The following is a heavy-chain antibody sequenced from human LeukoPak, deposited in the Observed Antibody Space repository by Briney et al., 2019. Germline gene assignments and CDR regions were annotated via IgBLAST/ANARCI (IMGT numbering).Heavy chain of an antibody. Sequence: PGGSLRLSCAASGFTFSSYAMHWVRQAPGKGLEWVAVISYDGSSKYYADSVKGRFTISRDNSKNTLYLQMNSLRAEDTAVYYCASIYCGGDCYSVDAFDIWGQGTMVTVSS. CDR2: ISYDGSSK. CDR3: ASIYCGGDCYSVDAFDI. D-gene: IGHD2-21*02. J-gene: IGHJ3*02. V-gene: IGHV3-30-3*01. CDR1: GFTFSSYA.